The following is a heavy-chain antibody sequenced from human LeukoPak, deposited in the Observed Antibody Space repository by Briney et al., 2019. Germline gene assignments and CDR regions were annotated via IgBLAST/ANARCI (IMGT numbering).Heavy chain of an antibody. CDR3: ARGRAAAASYYYYYYMDV. V-gene: IGHV4-61*02. CDR1: GGSISSGSYY. Sequence: SETLSLTCTVSGGSISSGSYYWSWIRQPAGKGLEWIGRIYTSGSTNYNPSLKSRVTISVDTSKNQFSLKLSSVTAADTAVYYCARGRAAAASYYYYYYMDVWGKGTTVTISS. CDR2: IYTSGST. D-gene: IGHD6-13*01. J-gene: IGHJ6*03.